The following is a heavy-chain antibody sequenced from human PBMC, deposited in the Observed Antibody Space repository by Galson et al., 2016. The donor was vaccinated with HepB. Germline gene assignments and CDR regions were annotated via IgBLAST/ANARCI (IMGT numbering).Heavy chain of an antibody. J-gene: IGHJ5*02. CDR3: ARDRAGFDP. CDR1: GDSVSSGHYY. V-gene: IGHV4-30-4*01. CDR2: IHYSGST. D-gene: IGHD1-14*01. Sequence: TLSLPCTVSGDSVSSGHYYWSWIRQPPGKGLEWLGYIHYSGSTYYNPSLKSRVTRPVDTYKNQISLTLSSLTAADTAVYYCARDRAGFDPWGQGTLVTVSS.